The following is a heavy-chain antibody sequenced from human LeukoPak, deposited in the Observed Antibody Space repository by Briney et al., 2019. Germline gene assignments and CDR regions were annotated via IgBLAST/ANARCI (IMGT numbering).Heavy chain of an antibody. CDR2: INPNSGGT. J-gene: IGHJ5*02. Sequence: ASVTVSCKASGYTFTGYYMHWVRQAPGQELEWMGWINPNSGGTNYAQKFQGRVTMTRDTSISTAYMELSRLTSDDTAVYFCARGGIVVVPAAHRRNWFDPWGQGTLVTVSS. CDR3: ARGGIVVVPAAHRRNWFDP. D-gene: IGHD2-2*01. V-gene: IGHV1-2*02. CDR1: GYTFTGYY.